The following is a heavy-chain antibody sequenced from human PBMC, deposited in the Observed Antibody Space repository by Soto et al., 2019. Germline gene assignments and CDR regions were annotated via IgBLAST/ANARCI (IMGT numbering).Heavy chain of an antibody. J-gene: IGHJ4*02. Sequence: SETLSLTCTVSGGSISSSINHWGWIRQPPGKGLEWIGNIYYSENTYYNPSLKSRVTISVDTSKNQFSLWLTSVTAADTAVYYCATHPPYGPLDHWGQGTLVTVSS. CDR1: GGSISSSINH. CDR3: ATHPPYGPLDH. V-gene: IGHV4-39*01. CDR2: IYYSENT. D-gene: IGHD4-17*01.